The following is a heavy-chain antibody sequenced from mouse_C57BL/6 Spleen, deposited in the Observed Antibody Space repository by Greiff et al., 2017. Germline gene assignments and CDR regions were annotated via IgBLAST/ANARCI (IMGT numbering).Heavy chain of an antibody. CDR2: IDPFDSYT. CDR1: GYTFTSYW. Sequence: QVQLQQPGAELVRPGTSVKLSCKASGYTFTSYWMHWVKQRPGQGLEWIGVIDPFDSYTNYNQKFKGKATLTVDTSSSTAYMQLSSLTSEDSAVYYCAREFPTMRAMDYWGQGTSVTVSS. CDR3: AREFPTMRAMDY. V-gene: IGHV1-59*01. D-gene: IGHD2-10*01. J-gene: IGHJ4*01.